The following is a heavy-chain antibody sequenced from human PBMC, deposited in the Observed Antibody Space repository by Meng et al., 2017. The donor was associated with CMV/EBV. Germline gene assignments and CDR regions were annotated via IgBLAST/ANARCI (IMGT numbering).Heavy chain of an antibody. Sequence: ASVKVSCKVSGYTLTELSRQWVRQAPGKGLEWMGGFDPEDGETIYAQKFQGRVTMTEDTSTDTAYMELSSLRSEDTAVYYCATVGGVTYYDFWSGSPTHAFDIWGQGTMVTVSS. CDR1: GYTLTELS. D-gene: IGHD3-3*01. J-gene: IGHJ3*02. CDR3: ATVGGVTYYDFWSGSPTHAFDI. CDR2: FDPEDGET. V-gene: IGHV1-24*01.